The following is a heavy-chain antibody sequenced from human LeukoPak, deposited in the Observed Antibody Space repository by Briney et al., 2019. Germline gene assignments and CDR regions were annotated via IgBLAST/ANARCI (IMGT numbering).Heavy chain of an antibody. CDR3: AKDYDILTGYYSY. D-gene: IGHD3-9*01. CDR2: ISGSGGST. CDR1: GFTFRSYA. V-gene: IGHV3-23*01. Sequence: PGGSLRLSCAASGFTFRSYAMSWVRQAPGKGLKWVSAISGSGGSTYYADSVKGRFTISRDNSKNTLYLQMNSLRAEDTAVYYCAKDYDILTGYYSYWGQGTLVTVSS. J-gene: IGHJ4*02.